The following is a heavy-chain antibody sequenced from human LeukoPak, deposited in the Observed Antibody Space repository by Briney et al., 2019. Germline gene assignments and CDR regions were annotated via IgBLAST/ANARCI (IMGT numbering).Heavy chain of an antibody. Sequence: GESLTISCKGSGYSFTNYWISWVRQMPGKGLEWMGRIDPSDSYTKYSPSFEGHVTISVDKSIYTAFLQWNSLKASDSAMYYCATGASKVTTDFANYWGQGTQVAVSS. CDR1: GYSFTNYW. V-gene: IGHV5-10-1*01. J-gene: IGHJ4*02. CDR3: ATGASKVTTDFANY. D-gene: IGHD4-17*01. CDR2: IDPSDSYT.